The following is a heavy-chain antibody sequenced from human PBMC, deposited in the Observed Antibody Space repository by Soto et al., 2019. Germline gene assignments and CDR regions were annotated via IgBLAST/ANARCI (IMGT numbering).Heavy chain of an antibody. CDR1: GYTFTNFA. J-gene: IGHJ4*02. Sequence: GASVKVSCKASGYTFTNFAMHWVRQAPGQRLEWMGWINAGNGNTKYSQKFQGRVTITRDTSASTAYMELSSLRSEDTAVYYCARERIQWLASLDNWGQGTLVTVSS. CDR3: ARERIQWLASLDN. CDR2: INAGNGNT. V-gene: IGHV1-3*01. D-gene: IGHD6-19*01.